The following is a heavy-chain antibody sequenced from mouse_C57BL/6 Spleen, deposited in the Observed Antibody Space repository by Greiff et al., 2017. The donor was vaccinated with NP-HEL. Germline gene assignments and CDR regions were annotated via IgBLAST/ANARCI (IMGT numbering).Heavy chain of an antibody. Sequence: QVQLQQPGAELVRPGSSVKLSCKASGYTFTSYWMHWVKQRPIQGLEWIGNIDPSDSETHYNQKFKDKATLTVDKSSSTAYMQLSSLTSEDSAVYYCARNAYYSNYVWFAYWGQGTLVTVSA. CDR1: GYTFTSYW. D-gene: IGHD2-5*01. V-gene: IGHV1-52*01. CDR2: IDPSDSET. CDR3: ARNAYYSNYVWFAY. J-gene: IGHJ3*01.